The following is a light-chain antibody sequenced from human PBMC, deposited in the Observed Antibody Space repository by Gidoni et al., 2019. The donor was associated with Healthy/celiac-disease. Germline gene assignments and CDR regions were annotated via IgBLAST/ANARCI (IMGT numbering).Light chain of an antibody. V-gene: IGKV3-15*01. Sequence: EIVMTQSPATLSVSPGERATLSCMASQSVSSNLAWYQQKPGQAPRLLIYGASTRATVIPAMFSGSGSGTEFTLTISSLQSEDSAVYYCQQYNNWPPSPWTFGQGTKVEIK. CDR2: GAS. J-gene: IGKJ1*01. CDR1: QSVSSN. CDR3: QQYNNWPPSPWT.